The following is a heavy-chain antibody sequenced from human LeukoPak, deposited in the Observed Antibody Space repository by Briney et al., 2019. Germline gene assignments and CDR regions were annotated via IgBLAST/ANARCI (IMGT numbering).Heavy chain of an antibody. D-gene: IGHD3-10*01. CDR1: GGSFSGYY. Sequence: SETLSLTCAVSGGSFSGYYWTLIRQPPGKGLEWIGEINHSGSANYNPSLKSRVTISLDMSKNQFSLKLSSVTAADTAVYYCARQHSGDDAFDIWGQGTMVTVSS. J-gene: IGHJ3*02. CDR3: ARQHSGDDAFDI. V-gene: IGHV4-34*01. CDR2: INHSGSA.